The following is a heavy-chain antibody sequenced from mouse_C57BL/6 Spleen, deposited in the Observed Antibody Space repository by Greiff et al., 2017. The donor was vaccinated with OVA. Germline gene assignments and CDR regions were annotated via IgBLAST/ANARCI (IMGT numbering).Heavy chain of an antibody. CDR1: GYTFTDYY. V-gene: IGHV1-19*01. Sequence: VQLQQSGPVLVKPGASVKMSCKASGYTFTDYYMNWVKQSHGKSLEWIGVINPYNGGTSYNQKFKGKATLTVDKSSSTAYMELNSLTSEDSAVYYCARGGPGNYFDYWGQGTTLTVSS. J-gene: IGHJ2*01. CDR3: ARGGPGNYFDY. CDR2: INPYNGGT.